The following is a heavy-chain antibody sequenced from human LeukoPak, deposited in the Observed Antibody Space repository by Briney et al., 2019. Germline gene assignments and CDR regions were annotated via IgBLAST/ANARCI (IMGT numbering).Heavy chain of an antibody. D-gene: IGHD1-26*01. J-gene: IGHJ4*02. V-gene: IGHV3-7*03. CDR2: IKQDGSEK. CDR1: GFTFSSYW. Sequence: GGSLRLSCAASGFTFSSYWMSWVRQAPGKGLEWVANIKQDGSEKYYVDSVKGRFTISRDNAKNSLYLQMNSLRAEDTAMYYCAREKGVGAKVYFDYWGQGTLVTVSS. CDR3: AREKGVGAKVYFDY.